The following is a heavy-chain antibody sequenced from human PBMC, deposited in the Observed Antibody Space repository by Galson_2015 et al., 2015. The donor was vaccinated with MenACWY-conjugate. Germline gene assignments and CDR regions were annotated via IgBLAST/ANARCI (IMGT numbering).Heavy chain of an antibody. V-gene: IGHV5-51*01. Sequence: QSGAEVKKPGESLKISCRVSGDSFNPYWIGWVRQKPGKGLEWMGIIYPGDGDSRYSPSFQGQVTLSVDKSITTAYLQWSSLKASDTAMYFCARHNYHTAWSSSDHWGQGTLVTVSS. D-gene: IGHD3-22*01. CDR2: IYPGDGDS. CDR1: GDSFNPYW. CDR3: ARHNYHTAWSSSDH. J-gene: IGHJ4*02.